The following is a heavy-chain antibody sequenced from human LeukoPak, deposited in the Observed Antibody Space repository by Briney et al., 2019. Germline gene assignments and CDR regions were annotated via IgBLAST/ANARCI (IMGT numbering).Heavy chain of an antibody. Sequence: PGGSLRLSCAASGFTFSSYWMSWVRQAPGKGLEWVANIKQDGSEKYYVDSVKGRFTISRDNAKNSLYLQMNSLRAEDTAVYYCANLMGSSGWYYFDYWGQGTLVTVSS. CDR1: GFTFSSYW. CDR2: IKQDGSEK. J-gene: IGHJ4*02. D-gene: IGHD6-19*01. V-gene: IGHV3-7*03. CDR3: ANLMGSSGWYYFDY.